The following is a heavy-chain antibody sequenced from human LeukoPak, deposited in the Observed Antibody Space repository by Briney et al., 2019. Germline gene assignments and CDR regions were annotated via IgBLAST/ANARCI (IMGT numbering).Heavy chain of an antibody. Sequence: GGALRLSCAASGLTFSSYAMHWVRQALGGGLEYVSAISTNGVGTYYANSVKGRFTISRDNSKNTLYLQMCSLRPEDMAVSYCARYTSGSCYDYWGRGTLVTVSS. CDR3: ARYTSGSCYDY. CDR1: GLTFSSYA. J-gene: IGHJ4*02. CDR2: ISTNGVGT. V-gene: IGHV3-64*01. D-gene: IGHD3-10*01.